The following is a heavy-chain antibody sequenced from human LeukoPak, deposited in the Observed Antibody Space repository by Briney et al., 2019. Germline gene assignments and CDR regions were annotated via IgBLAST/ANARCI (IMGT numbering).Heavy chain of an antibody. Sequence: SETLSLTCAVYGGSFSSYYWSWIRQPPGKGLEWIGYIYYSGSTNYNPSLKSRVTISVDTSKNQFSLKLSSVTAADTAVYYCARCGWFGESNWFDPWGQGTLVTVSS. CDR1: GGSFSSYY. CDR3: ARCGWFGESNWFDP. D-gene: IGHD3-10*01. CDR2: IYYSGST. J-gene: IGHJ5*02. V-gene: IGHV4-59*08.